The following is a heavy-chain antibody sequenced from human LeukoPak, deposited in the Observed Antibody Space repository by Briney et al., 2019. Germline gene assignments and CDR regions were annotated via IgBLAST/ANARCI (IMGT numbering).Heavy chain of an antibody. J-gene: IGHJ4*02. CDR2: MSDDGRHN. CDR1: GFTFSTYA. D-gene: IGHD2-8*01. Sequence: GGSLRLSCAASGFTFSTYAMNWVRQAPGKGLEWVAVMSDDGRHNYYADSVKGRFTISRDNSKSTLYLQMNSLRDDDSAAYFCARVYLERLTAGYFDHWGQGTQVTVSP. CDR3: ARVYLERLTAGYFDH. V-gene: IGHV3-30*04.